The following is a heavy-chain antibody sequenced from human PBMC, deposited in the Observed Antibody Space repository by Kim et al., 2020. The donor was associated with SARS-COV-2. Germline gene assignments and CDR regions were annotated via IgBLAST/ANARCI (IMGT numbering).Heavy chain of an antibody. CDR3: PIGKLATRLQY. CDR1: GGSFSDYY. D-gene: IGHD6-6*01. Sequence: SETLSLTCAVYGGSFSDYYYNWIRQPPGKGLECIGEVHRSASTKCNPSLNSRFTISLDTSKNQFSLKLDSVNSADTALYYCPIGKLATRLQYCVPRPLV. V-gene: IGHV4-34*01. CDR2: VHRSAST. J-gene: IGHJ4*02.